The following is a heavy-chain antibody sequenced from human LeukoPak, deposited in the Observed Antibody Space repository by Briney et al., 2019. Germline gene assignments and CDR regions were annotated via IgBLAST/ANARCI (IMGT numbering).Heavy chain of an antibody. CDR1: GFTFSSYG. J-gene: IGHJ6*02. V-gene: IGHV3-30*03. D-gene: IGHD3-10*01. CDR3: ARGEILWFGELNYYYGMDV. Sequence: PGRSLRLSCAASGFTFSSYGMHWVRQAPGKGLEWVAVISYDGSNKYYADSVKGRFTISRDNSKNTLYLQMNSLRAEDTAVYYCARGEILWFGELNYYYGMDVWGQGTTVTVSS. CDR2: ISYDGSNK.